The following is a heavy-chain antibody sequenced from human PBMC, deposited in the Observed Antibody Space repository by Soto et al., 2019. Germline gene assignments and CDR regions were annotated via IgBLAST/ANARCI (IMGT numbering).Heavy chain of an antibody. Sequence: QITLKESGPTLVKPTQTLTLTCTFSGFSLSTSGVGVGWIRQPPGKALEWLALIYWDDDKRYSPSLKSRLTISKDTSRNQVVLTMTNMAPVDTATYYCAHRPSYCSGVSCYSGFDYWGQGTLVTVSS. J-gene: IGHJ4*02. CDR3: AHRPSYCSGVSCYSGFDY. V-gene: IGHV2-5*02. CDR1: GFSLSTSGVG. D-gene: IGHD2-15*01. CDR2: IYWDDDK.